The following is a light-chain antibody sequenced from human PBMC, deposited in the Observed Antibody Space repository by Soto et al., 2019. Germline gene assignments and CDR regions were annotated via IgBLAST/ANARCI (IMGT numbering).Light chain of an antibody. V-gene: IGKV3-11*01. Sequence: EVVLTQSPATLSLSPGESATLSCRASQSVRNYLAWYQQKPGQAPRLLIYDASNRAAGIPARFTGSGSGTAFTLTISRLEPEDFAVYFRQQRNNWPPEITFGPGTKVDIK. CDR2: DAS. J-gene: IGKJ3*01. CDR1: QSVRNY. CDR3: QQRNNWPPEIT.